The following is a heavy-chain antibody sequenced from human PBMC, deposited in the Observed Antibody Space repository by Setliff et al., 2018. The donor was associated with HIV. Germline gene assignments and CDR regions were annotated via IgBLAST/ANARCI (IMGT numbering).Heavy chain of an antibody. CDR1: GGSLSGHY. CDR3: ARAPPGIQNDAFDV. J-gene: IGHJ3*01. CDR2: IYTNGYT. V-gene: IGHV4-59*10. Sequence: PSETLSLTCAVYGGSLSGHYWTWIRQPAGKGPEWIGHIYTNGYTNYNPSLKSRVTISVDTSRDQFSLQLTSVTAADTAVYYCARAPPGIQNDAFDVWGQGTMVTVSS.